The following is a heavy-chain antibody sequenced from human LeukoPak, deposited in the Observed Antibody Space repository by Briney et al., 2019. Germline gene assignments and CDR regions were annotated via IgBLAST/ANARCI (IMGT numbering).Heavy chain of an antibody. D-gene: IGHD6-6*01. J-gene: IGHJ4*02. Sequence: PSETLSLTCTVSGGSISSSSYYWGWIRQPPGKGLEWIGSIYYSGSTYYNPSLKSRVTISVDTSKNQFSLKLSSVTAADTAVYYCAGSIAARPSAVDYWGQGTLVTVSS. CDR1: GGSISSSSYY. CDR2: IYYSGST. CDR3: AGSIAARPSAVDY. V-gene: IGHV4-39*07.